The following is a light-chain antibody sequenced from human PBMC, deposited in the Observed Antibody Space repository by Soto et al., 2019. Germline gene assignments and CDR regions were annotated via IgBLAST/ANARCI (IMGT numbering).Light chain of an antibody. CDR3: QQYYSSPYT. CDR2: WAS. V-gene: IGKV4-1*01. Sequence: DIVMTQSPDSLAVSLGERATINCRSSQSVLYSSNNKNYLAWYQQRPRQPPKLLIYWASTRESGVPDRFNGSGSGTDFTLTVTSLQAEDVAFYYCQQYYSSPYTFGQGTKLEIK. J-gene: IGKJ2*01. CDR1: QSVLYSSNNKNY.